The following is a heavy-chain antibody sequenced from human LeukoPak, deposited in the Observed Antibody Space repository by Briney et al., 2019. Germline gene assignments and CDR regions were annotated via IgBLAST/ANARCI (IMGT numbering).Heavy chain of an antibody. J-gene: IGHJ3*02. D-gene: IGHD3-16*01. Sequence: GGSLRLSCAASGFTFSSYAMSWVRQAPGKGLEWVSLTYSDGSIYYADSVKGRFTVSRDNSENSLYLQMNTLRVEDTAVYYCAKGEKGIGAAFDIWGQGTMVTVSS. CDR3: AKGEKGIGAAFDI. CDR1: GFTFSSYA. V-gene: IGHV3-53*01. CDR2: TYSDGSI.